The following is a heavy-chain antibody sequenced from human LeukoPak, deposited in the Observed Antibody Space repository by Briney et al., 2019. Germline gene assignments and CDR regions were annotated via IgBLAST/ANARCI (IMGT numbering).Heavy chain of an antibody. Sequence: ASVKVSCKASGYTFTGNYMHWVRQAPGQRLEWMGWINPNTGGTAYAQKFQGRVTMTRDTSLITAYMELSRLNFDDTAVYFCARGDRSSSILEDAFDIWGQGTMATVSS. CDR1: GYTFTGNY. V-gene: IGHV1-2*02. D-gene: IGHD6-6*01. CDR2: INPNTGGT. CDR3: ARGDRSSSILEDAFDI. J-gene: IGHJ3*02.